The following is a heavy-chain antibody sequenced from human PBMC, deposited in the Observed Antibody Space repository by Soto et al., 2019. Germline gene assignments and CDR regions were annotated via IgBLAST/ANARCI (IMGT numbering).Heavy chain of an antibody. CDR2: IWYDGSNK. J-gene: IGHJ4*02. CDR1: GFTFSSYG. CDR3: AREGLRGYSGYDPNTYFAY. V-gene: IGHV3-33*01. Sequence: QVQLVESGGGVVQPGRSLRLSCAASGFTFSSYGMHWVRQAPGKGLEWVSVIWYDGSNKYYADSVKGRFTISRDNSKNTPSLEMNSLRAEDTAVYYCAREGLRGYSGYDPNTYFAYWGQGTLVTVSS. D-gene: IGHD5-12*01.